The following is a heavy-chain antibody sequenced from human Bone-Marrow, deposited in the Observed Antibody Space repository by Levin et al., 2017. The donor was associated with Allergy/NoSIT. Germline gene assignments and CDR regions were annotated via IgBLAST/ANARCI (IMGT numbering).Heavy chain of an antibody. CDR2: FYYSEST. CDR1: GGSIRNYY. J-gene: IGHJ3*02. CDR3: ARHKAGASNALEI. Sequence: SQTLSLTCTVSGGSIRNYYWSWIRQPPGKGLEWVGYFYYSESTTYNPSLEGRVTISVDMSKNQFSLKLTSVTAADTAVFYCARHKAGASNALEIWGQGTMVTVSS. V-gene: IGHV4-59*08.